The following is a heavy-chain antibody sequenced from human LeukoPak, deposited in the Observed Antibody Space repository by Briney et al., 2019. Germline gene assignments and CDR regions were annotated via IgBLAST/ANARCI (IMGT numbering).Heavy chain of an antibody. CDR2: MNPNSGNT. CDR3: ARRIAARRHDYFDY. J-gene: IGHJ4*02. Sequence: VASVKVSCKASGYTFTSYDINWVRQATGQGLEWMGWMNPNSGNTGYAQKFQGRVTITRNTSISTAYMELSSLRSEDTAVYYCARRIAARRHDYFDYWGQGTLVTVSS. CDR1: GYTFTSYD. V-gene: IGHV1-8*03. D-gene: IGHD6-6*01.